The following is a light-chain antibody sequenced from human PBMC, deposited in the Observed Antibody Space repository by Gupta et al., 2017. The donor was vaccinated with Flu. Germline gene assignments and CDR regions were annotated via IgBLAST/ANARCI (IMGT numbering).Light chain of an antibody. V-gene: IGLV1-44*01. CDR1: SSNIGSNT. J-gene: IGLJ3*02. Sequence: QSVLTQPPSASGTPGQRVTITCSGSSSNIGSNTVNWYQQLPGTAPKLLIYSNNQRPSGVPDRFSGSKSGTSASLASGGLQSEDEADYYCAAWDDSLNGPVFGGGTKLTVL. CDR3: AAWDDSLNGPV. CDR2: SNN.